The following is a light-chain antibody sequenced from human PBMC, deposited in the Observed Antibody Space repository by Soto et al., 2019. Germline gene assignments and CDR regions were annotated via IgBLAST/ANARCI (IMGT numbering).Light chain of an antibody. CDR1: QSISSW. Sequence: DIQMTQSPSTLSASVGDRVIITCRASQSISSWLAWYQQKPGKAPKLLIYKASSLESGVPSRFSGSGSGTEFTLTISSVQPDDFATYYCQQYNYAPYTFGQGTKLEIK. CDR2: KAS. J-gene: IGKJ2*01. CDR3: QQYNYAPYT. V-gene: IGKV1-5*03.